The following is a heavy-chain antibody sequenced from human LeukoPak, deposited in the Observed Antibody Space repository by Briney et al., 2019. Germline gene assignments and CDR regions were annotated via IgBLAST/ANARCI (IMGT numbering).Heavy chain of an antibody. CDR1: GFTFSSYA. V-gene: IGHV3-23*01. CDR3: ARDRANTFDI. J-gene: IGHJ3*02. Sequence: PGGSLRLSCAASGFTFSSYAMNWVRQAPGKGLEWVSGISGSSGSTYYADSVKGRFTISRDNSKNTLYLQMNSLRVEDTAVYYCARDRANTFDIWGQGTMVTVSS. CDR2: ISGSSGST.